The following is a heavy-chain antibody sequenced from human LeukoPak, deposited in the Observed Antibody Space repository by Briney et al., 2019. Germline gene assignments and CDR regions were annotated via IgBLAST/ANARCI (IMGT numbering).Heavy chain of an antibody. CDR3: ARDQGGYSYGWHDY. V-gene: IGHV3-74*01. CDR2: INSDGSST. Sequence: GGSLRLSCAASGFTFSSYWMHWVRQAPGKGLVWVSRINSDGSSTSYADSVKGRFTISRDIAKNTLYLQMNSLRAEDTAVYYCARDQGGYSYGWHDYWGQGTLVTVSS. J-gene: IGHJ4*02. D-gene: IGHD5-18*01. CDR1: GFTFSSYW.